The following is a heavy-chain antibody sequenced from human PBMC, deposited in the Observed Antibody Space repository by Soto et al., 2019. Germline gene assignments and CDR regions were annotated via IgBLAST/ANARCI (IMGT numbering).Heavy chain of an antibody. D-gene: IGHD6-19*01. V-gene: IGHV1-46*01. J-gene: IGHJ5*02. Sequence: ASVKVSCKASGYIFTDYFIHWVRQAPGQGLECIGVIDPSGGSTAYAQNFQGRVTMTRDTSTSTVFMEMSSLRSEDTAVYYCARRAVADTNCFDPWGQGTLVTVSS. CDR2: IDPSGGST. CDR3: ARRAVADTNCFDP. CDR1: GYIFTDYF.